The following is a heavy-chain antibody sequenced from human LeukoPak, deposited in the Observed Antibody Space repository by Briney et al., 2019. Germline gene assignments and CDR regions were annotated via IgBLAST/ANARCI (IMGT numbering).Heavy chain of an antibody. D-gene: IGHD1-20*01. J-gene: IGHJ4*02. Sequence: SETLSLTCTVSGFSISSSYYWGWIRQPPGKGLGWIWTFSHSRSTYYNPSLKSRVTISVDTSNNHFLHKVSFTTAADTAVYYCARRYSWNDAVSAYWGQGTLVTVSS. CDR1: GFSISSSYY. CDR3: ARRYSWNDAVSAY. V-gene: IGHV4-38-2*02. CDR2: FSHSRST.